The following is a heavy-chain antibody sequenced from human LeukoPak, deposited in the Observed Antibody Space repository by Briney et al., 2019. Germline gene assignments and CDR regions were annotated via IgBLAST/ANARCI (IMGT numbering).Heavy chain of an antibody. J-gene: IGHJ4*02. V-gene: IGHV1-2*02. CDR3: ARGTGYSYGPAFDY. CDR2: IKPNGGVT. D-gene: IGHD5-18*01. CDR1: GYTFIGYY. Sequence: ASVKVSCKASGYTFIGYYIHWVRQAPGQGLEWMGWIKPNGGVTNYAQKFQGRVTMTRDMSISTAFMELSRLTSDDTAVYYCARGTGYSYGPAFDYWGQGTLVAVSS.